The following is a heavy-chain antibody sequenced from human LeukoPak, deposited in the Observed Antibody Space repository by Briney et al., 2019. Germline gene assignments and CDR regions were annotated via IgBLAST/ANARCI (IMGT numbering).Heavy chain of an antibody. J-gene: IGHJ4*02. V-gene: IGHV3-23*01. CDR2: ITDNGINT. Sequence: GGSLRPSCAASGFTFSHYAMTWVRQGPGERLEWVSSITDNGINTYYIDSVKGRFTMSRDNSKDTLYLQMSSLRADDSALYYCARAPYPSCNDASCYPLDYWGQGTLVTVSS. CDR3: ARAPYPSCNDASCYPLDY. D-gene: IGHD2-15*01. CDR1: GFTFSHYA.